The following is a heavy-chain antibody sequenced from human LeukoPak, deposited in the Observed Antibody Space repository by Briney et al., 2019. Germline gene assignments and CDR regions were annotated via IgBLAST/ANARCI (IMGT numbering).Heavy chain of an antibody. CDR2: IYYSGST. Sequence: PSETLSLTCTVSGGSISSGGYYWSWIRQHPGKGLEWIGSIYYSGSTYYNPSLKSRVTISVDTSKNQFSLKLSSVTAADTAVYYCARDSNSGYDPWGQGTLVTVSS. CDR1: GGSISSGGYY. D-gene: IGHD5-12*01. CDR3: ARDSNSGYDP. J-gene: IGHJ5*02. V-gene: IGHV4-39*07.